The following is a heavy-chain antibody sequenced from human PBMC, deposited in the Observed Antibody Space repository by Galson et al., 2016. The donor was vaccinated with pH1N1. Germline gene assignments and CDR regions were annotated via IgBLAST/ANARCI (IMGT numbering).Heavy chain of an antibody. J-gene: IGHJ5*02. CDR1: GLHFDDYY. Sequence: SLRLSCAASGLHFDDYYFMWIRQAPDRGLEWVSFIRGKRFGQTTEHAASVKGRFTISRDDSKNTAYLQMNSLKADDTAIYYCTSLRFGHNWFDPWGQGSLVIVS. CDR3: TSLRFGHNWFDP. V-gene: IGHV3-49*03. CDR2: IRGKRFGQTT. D-gene: IGHD3-10*01.